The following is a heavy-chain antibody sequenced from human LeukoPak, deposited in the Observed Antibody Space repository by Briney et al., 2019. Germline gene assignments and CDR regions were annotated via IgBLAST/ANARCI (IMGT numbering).Heavy chain of an antibody. CDR3: ARDDSWKHRLFPLDY. CDR2: ISAYNGNT. CDR1: GYTFTSYG. V-gene: IGHV1-18*01. Sequence: ASVKVSCKASGYTFTSYGISWVRQAPGQGLEWMGWISAYNGNTNYAQKLQGRVTMTTDTSTSTAYMELRSLRSDDTAVYYCARDDSWKHRLFPLDYWGQGTLVTVSS. J-gene: IGHJ4*02. D-gene: IGHD1-1*01.